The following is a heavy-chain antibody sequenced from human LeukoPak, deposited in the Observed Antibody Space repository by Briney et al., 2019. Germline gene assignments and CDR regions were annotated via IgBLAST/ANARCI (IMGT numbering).Heavy chain of an antibody. CDR1: GFTFSSYA. D-gene: IGHD4-17*01. J-gene: IGHJ4*02. V-gene: IGHV3-30*04. CDR2: ISYDGSNK. CDR3: ARMGATVTTLRD. Sequence: GGSLRLSCAASGFTFSSYAMHWVRQAAGKGLEWVAVISYDGSNKYYADSVKGRFTISRDNSKNTLYLQMNSLRVEDTAVYYCARMGATVTTLRDWGQGTLVTVSS.